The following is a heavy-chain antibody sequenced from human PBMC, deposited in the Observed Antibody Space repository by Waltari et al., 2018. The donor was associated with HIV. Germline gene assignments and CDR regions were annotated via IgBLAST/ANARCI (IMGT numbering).Heavy chain of an antibody. V-gene: IGHV3-21*01. D-gene: IGHD6-19*01. CDR3: ARSITVAGTRGRGMDV. CDR2: ISSGSNVM. Sequence: EVQLVASGGGLVKSGESLRLSCAASGSTLSTFSFNWVRQAPGKGLEWVAYISSGSNVMYYADSVKGRFTISRDNAKNSVYLQMNSLRAEDTAQYYCARSITVAGTRGRGMDVWGQGTTVTVSS. CDR1: GSTLSTFS. J-gene: IGHJ6*02.